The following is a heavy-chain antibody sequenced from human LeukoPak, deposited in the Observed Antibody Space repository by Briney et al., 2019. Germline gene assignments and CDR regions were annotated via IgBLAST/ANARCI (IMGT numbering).Heavy chain of an antibody. CDR2: ISYDGSNK. J-gene: IGHJ4*02. Sequence: PGGSLRLSCAASGFTFSSYAMHWVRQAPGKGLEWVAVISYDGSNKYYADSVKGRFTISRDNSRNTLYLQMNSLRAEDTAVYYCARDWVRSSCTDWGQGNLVTVSS. D-gene: IGHD6-13*01. V-gene: IGHV3-30-3*01. CDR3: ARDWVRSSCTD. CDR1: GFTFSSYA.